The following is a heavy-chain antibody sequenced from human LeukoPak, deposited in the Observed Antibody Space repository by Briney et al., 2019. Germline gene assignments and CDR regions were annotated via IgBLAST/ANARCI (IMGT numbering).Heavy chain of an antibody. D-gene: IGHD5-18*01. CDR2: LTAGNGNT. CDR1: GYTFTSYA. J-gene: IGHJ4*02. Sequence: ASVKVSSKASGYTFTSYAMHWVRQAPVQRLGWMGWLTAGNGNTKYSQKLQGRVTITRDTSASTAYMELSSLRSEDTAVYYCAREGAGYSYGYLGFDYWGQGTLVTVSS. CDR3: AREGAGYSYGYLGFDY. V-gene: IGHV1-3*01.